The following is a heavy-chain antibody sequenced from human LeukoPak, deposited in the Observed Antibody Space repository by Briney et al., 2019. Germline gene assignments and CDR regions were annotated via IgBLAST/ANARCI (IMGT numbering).Heavy chain of an antibody. CDR1: GASIGSGGLY. D-gene: IGHD3-22*01. CDR2: VYNNADT. J-gene: IGHJ4*02. V-gene: IGHV4-31*03. CDR3: AISPNSGYYY. Sequence: PSETLSLTCNVTGASIGSGGLYWTWLRQHPGKGPEWLGYVYNNADTDYNPSLKSRLTISLDASKNQFYLNVKSVTAADAAVYYCAISPNSGYYYWGQGTLVAVSS.